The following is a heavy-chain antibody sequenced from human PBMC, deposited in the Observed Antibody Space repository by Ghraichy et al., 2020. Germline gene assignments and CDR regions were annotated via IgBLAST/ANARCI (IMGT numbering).Heavy chain of an antibody. CDR1: GFTFSSYA. J-gene: IGHJ6*03. Sequence: GGSLRLSCAASGFTFSSYAMTWVRQAPGKGLECVSAISGRGSNTYYADSVKGRFPISRDNSKNTLYLQMNSLRAEDTALYYCAKTGRYCSSSSCFNYYYFMDVWGKGTTVTVSS. CDR3: AKTGRYCSSSSCFNYYYFMDV. D-gene: IGHD2-2*01. V-gene: IGHV3-23*01. CDR2: ISGRGSNT.